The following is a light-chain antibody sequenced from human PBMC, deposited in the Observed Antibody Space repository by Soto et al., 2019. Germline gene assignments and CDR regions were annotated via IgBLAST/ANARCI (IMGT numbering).Light chain of an antibody. Sequence: QSVLTQPPSVSGAPGQRVTISCAGNTSNIGAGYDVHWYQQFPGTAPRLVIHANTNRPSGVPDRFSGSKSGTSAYLAITGIQADDEADYHCQSYDIKLSSTVFGGGTKLTVL. J-gene: IGLJ2*01. CDR1: TSNIGAGYD. CDR2: ANT. CDR3: QSYDIKLSSTV. V-gene: IGLV1-40*01.